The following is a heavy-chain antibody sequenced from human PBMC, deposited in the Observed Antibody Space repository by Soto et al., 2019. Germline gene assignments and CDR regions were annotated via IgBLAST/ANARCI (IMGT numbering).Heavy chain of an antibody. V-gene: IGHV3-73*01. CDR1: GLPFSGSP. Sequence: GGSLRLSCAASGLPFSGSPIPWVRQASGKGLEWVGRIRSKANTYATAYATSVKGRFTISRDDSKNTTYLQMNSLKTEDTAVYFCTRPGFGDFVDPYDYGIDVWGQGTTVTVSS. J-gene: IGHJ6*02. CDR3: TRPGFGDFVDPYDYGIDV. D-gene: IGHD2-2*01. CDR2: IRSKANTYAT.